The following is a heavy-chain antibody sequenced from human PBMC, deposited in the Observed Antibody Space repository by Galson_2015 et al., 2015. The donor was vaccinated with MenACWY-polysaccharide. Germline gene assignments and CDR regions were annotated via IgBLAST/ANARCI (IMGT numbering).Heavy chain of an antibody. Sequence: SLRLSCAASGFPFRFSIYAMTWVRQAPGKGLEWVSDIDGDGANTNYADSVKGRFTVSRDNSQNTVYLQMNSLRAEDTAVYYCAKGRDALDAWGQGAMVTVSS. CDR2: IDGDGANT. J-gene: IGHJ3*01. CDR3: AKGRDALDA. V-gene: IGHV3-23*01. CDR1: GFPFRFSIYA.